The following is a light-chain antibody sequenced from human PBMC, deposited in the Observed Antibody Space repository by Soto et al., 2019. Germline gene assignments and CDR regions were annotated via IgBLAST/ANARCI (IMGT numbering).Light chain of an antibody. CDR2: DAS. CDR3: VHHNTYPLA. V-gene: IGKV1-33*01. CDR1: QDISNY. Sequence: DIQMTQSPSSLSASVGDRVTITCQASQDISNYLNWYQQKPGKAPKLLIYDASNLETGVPSRFSGSGSGTEFTLTISSLQPEDFATYYCVHHNTYPLAFGQGTKVEVK. J-gene: IGKJ1*01.